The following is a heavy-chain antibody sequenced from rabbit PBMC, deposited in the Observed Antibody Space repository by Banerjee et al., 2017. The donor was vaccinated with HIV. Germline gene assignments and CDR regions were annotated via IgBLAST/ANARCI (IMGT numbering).Heavy chain of an antibody. V-gene: IGHV1S43*01. D-gene: IGHD6-1*01. J-gene: IGHJ4*01. Sequence: QSLEESGGDLVKPGGSLTLTCKASGFDLNSFYYVCWVRQAPGKGLELIACIYTTSGSTWYASWLNGRFAISRSTSLNTVDLRMPSLTAADTATYFCARDIDTYGYTGYGYATSGRVNLWGPGTLVTV. CDR1: GFDLNSFYY. CDR3: ARDIDTYGYTGYGYATSGRVNL. CDR2: IYTTSGST.